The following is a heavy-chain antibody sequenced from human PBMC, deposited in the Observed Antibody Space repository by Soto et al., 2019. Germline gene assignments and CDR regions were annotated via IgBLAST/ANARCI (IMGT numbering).Heavy chain of an antibody. CDR3: ARVVGATGYWYFDL. CDR1: GFTFSSYS. J-gene: IGHJ2*01. D-gene: IGHD1-26*01. V-gene: IGHV3-21*01. Sequence: ESGGGLVKPGGSLRLSCAASGFTFSSYSMNWVRQAPGKGLEWVSSISSSSSYIYYADSVKGRFTISRDNAKNSLYLQMNSLRAEDTAVYYCARVVGATGYWYFDLWGRGTLVTVSS. CDR2: ISSSSSYI.